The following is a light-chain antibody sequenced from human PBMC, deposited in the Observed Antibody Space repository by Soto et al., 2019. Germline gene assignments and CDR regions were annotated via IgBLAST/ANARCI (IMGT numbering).Light chain of an antibody. Sequence: DIQMTQSPSSLSASVGDRVTITCRASLPISNYLAWYQQKPGKIPNLLIYAASTLEGGVPSRFSATVSGTEFSLTITSLQPEDFATYYCQQLFDSPITFGQGTRLEIK. CDR2: AAS. V-gene: IGKV1-9*01. CDR3: QQLFDSPIT. CDR1: LPISNY. J-gene: IGKJ5*01.